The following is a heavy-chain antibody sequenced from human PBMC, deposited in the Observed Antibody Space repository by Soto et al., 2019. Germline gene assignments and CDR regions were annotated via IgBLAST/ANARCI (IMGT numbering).Heavy chain of an antibody. CDR1: GVTFSGYV. CDR2: FVPLFGTT. CDR3: ATHGLGVSSPPYFDN. D-gene: IGHD3-16*01. J-gene: IGHJ4*02. Sequence: QLVQSGSEVKKPGSSVKVSCQASGVTFSGYVVTWVRQAPGQGLEWMGEFVPLFGTTNYAQRFSGRITITAEESTSTAYMELRTLRSYDKAVYYCATHGLGVSSPPYFDNWGQGTLVTVSS. V-gene: IGHV1-69*01.